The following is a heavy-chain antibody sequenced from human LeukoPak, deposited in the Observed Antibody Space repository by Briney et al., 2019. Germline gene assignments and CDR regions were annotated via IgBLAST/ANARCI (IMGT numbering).Heavy chain of an antibody. CDR3: AREADCSGGSCYRGAFDI. Sequence: GRSLRLSCAASGFTFINYAMHWVRQAPGKGLEWVAVIWYDGSNRYYGDSVKGRFTISRDTSKNMLYLQMNSLRAEDTAVYYCAREADCSGGSCYRGAFDIWGQGTMITVSS. V-gene: IGHV3-33*01. J-gene: IGHJ3*02. CDR2: IWYDGSNR. CDR1: GFTFINYA. D-gene: IGHD2-15*01.